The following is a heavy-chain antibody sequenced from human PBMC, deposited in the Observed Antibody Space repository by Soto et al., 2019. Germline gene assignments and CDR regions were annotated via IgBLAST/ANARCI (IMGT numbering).Heavy chain of an antibody. Sequence: QVQLAQSGAEVKKPGASVKVSCKASGYTFTSYGIRWVRQAPGQGLEWMGWISAYNVNTNDAQKLQGRDTMTTDTSTSTAYMELRSLRSDDTAVYYCARDWAAAGPLDYGGQGTLVTVSS. D-gene: IGHD6-13*01. V-gene: IGHV1-18*01. CDR3: ARDWAAAGPLDY. J-gene: IGHJ4*02. CDR1: GYTFTSYG. CDR2: ISAYNVNT.